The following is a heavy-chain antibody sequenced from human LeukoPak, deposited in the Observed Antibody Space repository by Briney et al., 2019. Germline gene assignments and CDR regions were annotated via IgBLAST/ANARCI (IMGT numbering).Heavy chain of an antibody. CDR3: ARRDYGGHAAYFDY. CDR1: GSPFTSNW. V-gene: IGHV5-51*01. CDR2: IYPRDSDT. Sequence: GASLQISCQGYGSPFTSNWIGWVRQMPGKGLEWMGIIYPRDSDTVYSPSFQGQVTMSVDKSISTAYLQWSSLKASDTAIYFCARRDYGGHAAYFDYWGQGTLVTVSS. D-gene: IGHD4-23*01. J-gene: IGHJ4*02.